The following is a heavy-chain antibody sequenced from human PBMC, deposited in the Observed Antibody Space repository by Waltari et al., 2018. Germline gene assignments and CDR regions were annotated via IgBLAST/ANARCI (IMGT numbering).Heavy chain of an antibody. CDR2: VYYSGST. V-gene: IGHV4-39*07. CDR3: ARVPHYDFWSGYYNPWFDP. D-gene: IGHD3-3*01. Sequence: QLQLQESGPGLVKPSETLSLTCTVSGGSISSSSYYWGWIRQPPGKGLEWIGSVYYSGSTYYIQSLKSRVTISVDTSKNQFSLKLSSVTAADTAGYYWARVPHYDFWSGYYNPWFDPWGQGTLVTVSS. CDR1: GGSISSSSYY. J-gene: IGHJ5*02.